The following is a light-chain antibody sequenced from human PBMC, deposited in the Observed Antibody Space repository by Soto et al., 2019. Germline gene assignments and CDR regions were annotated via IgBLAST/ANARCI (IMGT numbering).Light chain of an antibody. V-gene: IGLV2-11*01. CDR2: DVS. CDR3: CSSAGTYTSV. CDR1: SSDVGGYNY. Sequence: QSALTQPGSVSGSPGQSVTISCTGTSSDVGGYNYVSWYQQHPGKAPKLIIYDVSKRPSGVPDRFSGSKSGNTASLAISGLQAEDEADYYCCSSAGTYTSVFGGGTKVTVL. J-gene: IGLJ3*02.